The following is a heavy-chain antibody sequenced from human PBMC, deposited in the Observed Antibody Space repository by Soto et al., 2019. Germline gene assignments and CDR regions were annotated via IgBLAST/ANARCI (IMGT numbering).Heavy chain of an antibody. J-gene: IGHJ6*02. D-gene: IGHD1-26*01. CDR1: GFTFSSYA. CDR3: AKERWEGYCMDV. Sequence: EVQLLESGGGLVQPGGSLRLSCAASGFTFSSYAMSWVRQAPGKGLEWVSTISGSGGSTYYADAVKGRFTISRDNSKNTLYLQMNSLRAEDKAVYYCAKERWEGYCMDVWGQGTTVTVSS. CDR2: ISGSGGST. V-gene: IGHV3-23*01.